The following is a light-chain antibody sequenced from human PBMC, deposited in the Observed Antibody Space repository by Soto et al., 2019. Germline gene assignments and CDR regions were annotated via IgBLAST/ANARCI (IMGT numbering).Light chain of an antibody. V-gene: IGKV3-15*01. CDR3: QHYVTWPLT. CDR2: DTS. CDR1: QGIGDT. Sequence: EIVMTQSTSTLSVSPWEGSTLSFMASQGIGDTLAWYQQKPGQTPRLLIYDTSIRATGVPARFSGSRSGAEFTLTISSLQSEDFAFYYCQHYVTWPLTFGGGTKVDIK. J-gene: IGKJ4*01.